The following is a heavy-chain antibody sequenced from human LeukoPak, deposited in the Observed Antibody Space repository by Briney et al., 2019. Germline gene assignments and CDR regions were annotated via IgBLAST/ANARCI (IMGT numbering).Heavy chain of an antibody. D-gene: IGHD3-10*01. V-gene: IGHV4-30-2*06. CDR3: VRGSSVTMVRGVIVTYGLDV. CDR2: IYHSGDT. CDR1: GGFIRSSGYS. Sequence: SQTLSLTCGVSGGFIRSSGYSWSWIRQSPGMGLEWIGNIYHSGDTYYNPSLENRLTISVDRLKNQFSLRLTSVTAADTAVYYCVRGSSVTMVRGVIVTYGLDVWGQGTTVTVSS. J-gene: IGHJ6*02.